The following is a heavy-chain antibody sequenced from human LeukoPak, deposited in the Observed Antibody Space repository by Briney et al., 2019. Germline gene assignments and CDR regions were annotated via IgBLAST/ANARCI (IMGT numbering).Heavy chain of an antibody. J-gene: IGHJ4*02. CDR1: GGTFSCYA. Sequence: SVKVSCKASGGTFSCYAISWVRQAPGQGLEWMGGIIPIFGTANYAQKFQGRVTITADKSTSTAYMELSSLRSEDTAVYYCARVAGYCSGGSCNSDYWGQGTLVTVSS. D-gene: IGHD2-15*01. CDR2: IIPIFGTA. V-gene: IGHV1-69*06. CDR3: ARVAGYCSGGSCNSDY.